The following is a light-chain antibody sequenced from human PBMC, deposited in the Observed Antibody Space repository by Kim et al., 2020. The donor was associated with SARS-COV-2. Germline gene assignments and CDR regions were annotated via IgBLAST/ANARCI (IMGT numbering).Light chain of an antibody. CDR2: GKD. CDR3: SCRSRDSSGHL. Sequence: SSELTQDPAVSVALGQTVRITCQGDSLRSYYASWYQQKPGQAPILVMYGKDNRPSGIPDRFSGSSSGNTASLTITAAQAEYEADYYCSCRSRDSSGHLFGGGTQLTVL. V-gene: IGLV3-19*01. J-gene: IGLJ2*01. CDR1: SLRSYY.